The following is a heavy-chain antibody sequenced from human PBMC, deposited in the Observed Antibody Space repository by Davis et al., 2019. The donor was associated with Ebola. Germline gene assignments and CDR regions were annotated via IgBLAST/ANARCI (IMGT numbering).Heavy chain of an antibody. CDR2: IIPIFGTA. CDR3: ARDEDIAVANGGWFDP. D-gene: IGHD6-19*01. Sequence: SVKVSCKASGGTFSSYAISWVRQAPGQGLEWMGGIIPIFGTANYAQKFQGRVTITADKSTSTAYMELSSLRSEDTAVYYCARDEDIAVANGGWFDPWGQGTLVTVSS. J-gene: IGHJ5*02. V-gene: IGHV1-69*06. CDR1: GGTFSSYA.